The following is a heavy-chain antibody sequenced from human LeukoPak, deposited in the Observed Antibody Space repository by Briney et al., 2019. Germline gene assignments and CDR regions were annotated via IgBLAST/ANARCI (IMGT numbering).Heavy chain of an antibody. Sequence: QTGGSLRLSFAASGFTFSSYGMHWVRQAPGKGLEWVAFIRYDGSNKYYADSVKGRFTISRDNSKNTLYLQMNSLRTEDTALYFCAKDRTMAADGTYFDYWGQGTLVTVSS. J-gene: IGHJ4*02. V-gene: IGHV3-30*02. CDR2: IRYDGSNK. CDR1: GFTFSSYG. D-gene: IGHD6-13*01. CDR3: AKDRTMAADGTYFDY.